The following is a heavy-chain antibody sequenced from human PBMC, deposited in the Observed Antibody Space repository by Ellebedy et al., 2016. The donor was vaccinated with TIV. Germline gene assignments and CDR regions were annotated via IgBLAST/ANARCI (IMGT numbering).Heavy chain of an antibody. CDR1: GYTFSSHG. V-gene: IGHV1-18*01. J-gene: IGHJ4*02. CDR2: ISGYNGDT. D-gene: IGHD3-10*01. Sequence: AASVKVSCKASGYTFSSHGVAWVRQAPGQGLEWMGWISGYNGDTNHAQKFQGRVTMTTDTSTTTAYLELRSLRSDDTAVYFCARRELWFGKLDYWGQGTLVTVSS. CDR3: ARRELWFGKLDY.